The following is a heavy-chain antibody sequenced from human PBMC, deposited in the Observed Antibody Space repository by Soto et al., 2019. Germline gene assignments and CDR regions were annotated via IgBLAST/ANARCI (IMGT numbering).Heavy chain of an antibody. CDR1: VFTFISYA. CDR2: ISGRGDST. Sequence: GWSLRLSCSASVFTFISYAMSWFRQAPGKGLEWVSAISGRGDSTYYADSVKGRFTISRDNSRNTLYLQMNSLRAEDTAVYYCAKDPYFDFWSGYYYFDYWGQGTLVTVSS. V-gene: IGHV3-23*01. D-gene: IGHD3-3*01. J-gene: IGHJ4*02. CDR3: AKDPYFDFWSGYYYFDY.